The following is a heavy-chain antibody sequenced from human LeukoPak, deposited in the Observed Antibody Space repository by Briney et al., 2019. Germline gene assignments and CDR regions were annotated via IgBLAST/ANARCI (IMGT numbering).Heavy chain of an antibody. Sequence: GGSLRLSCAASGLIFSTYGMNWVRQAPGKGLEWVSMISTSSGYIYNADSVKGRFTISRDNAKNSLYLQMNSLRAEDTAVYYCAREKQKYSSGWYCLDYWGQGTLVTVSS. CDR1: GLIFSTYG. D-gene: IGHD6-19*01. CDR3: AREKQKYSSGWYCLDY. V-gene: IGHV3-21*01. J-gene: IGHJ4*02. CDR2: ISTSSGYI.